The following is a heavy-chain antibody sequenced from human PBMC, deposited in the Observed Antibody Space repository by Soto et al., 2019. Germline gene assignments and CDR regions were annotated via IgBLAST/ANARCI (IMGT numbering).Heavy chain of an antibody. J-gene: IGHJ4*02. CDR2: MNSNSGNT. Sequence: QVQLVQSGAEVKKPGASVKVSCKTSGDSFTSYDINWVRQAPGQGLEWLGRMNSNSGNTGYSDNFQGRVSMTRDTSISTAYLELTNLRSDDTAVYYCARGLISRGLVATHWGQGTQVTVSS. CDR1: GDSFTSYD. D-gene: IGHD3-10*01. V-gene: IGHV1-8*01. CDR3: ARGLISRGLVATH.